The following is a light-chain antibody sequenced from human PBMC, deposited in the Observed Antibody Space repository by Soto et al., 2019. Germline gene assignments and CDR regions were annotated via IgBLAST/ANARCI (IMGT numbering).Light chain of an antibody. V-gene: IGKV3-20*01. Sequence: EVVLTQSPDTGSLAPGERATVSGRRSQNFGSSYLAWYQQKRGQAPRFLIYGASSRATGIPDRFSGSGSGTDFTLTTRRLEPEDFAVYYCQQYGRSPTTFGQGTKVDIK. CDR3: QQYGRSPTT. J-gene: IGKJ1*01. CDR1: QNFGSSY. CDR2: GAS.